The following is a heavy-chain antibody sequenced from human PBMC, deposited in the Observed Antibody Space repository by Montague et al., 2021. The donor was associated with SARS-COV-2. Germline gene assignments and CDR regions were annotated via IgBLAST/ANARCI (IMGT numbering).Heavy chain of an antibody. CDR2: INHSGST. J-gene: IGHJ4*02. Sequence: SETLSLTCAVYGGSFSGYYWNWIRQPPGKGLEWNGEINHSGSTNYNPSPKSRVTISVDTAKNQFSLKLSSVTAADTAVYYCASASSILWWWAHDYWGQGTLVTVSS. V-gene: IGHV4-34*01. D-gene: IGHD2-21*01. CDR1: GGSFSGYY. CDR3: ASASSILWWWAHDY.